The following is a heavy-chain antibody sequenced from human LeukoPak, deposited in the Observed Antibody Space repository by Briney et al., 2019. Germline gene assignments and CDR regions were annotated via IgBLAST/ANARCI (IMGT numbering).Heavy chain of an antibody. V-gene: IGHV3-30*01. J-gene: IGHJ6*02. CDR3: AKDQIAAHLNGMDV. D-gene: IGHD6-13*01. CDR1: GFTFSSYA. Sequence: GRSLRLSCAASGFTFSSYAMHWVRQAPGKGLEWVAVISYDGSNKYYADSVKGRFTISRDNSKNTLYLQMNSLRAEDTAVYYCAKDQIAAHLNGMDVWGQGTTVTVSS. CDR2: ISYDGSNK.